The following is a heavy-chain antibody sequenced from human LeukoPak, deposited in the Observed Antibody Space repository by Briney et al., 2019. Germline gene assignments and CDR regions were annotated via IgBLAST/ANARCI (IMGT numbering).Heavy chain of an antibody. V-gene: IGHV1-69*13. J-gene: IGHJ5*02. CDR1: GGTFSSYA. CDR3: ARGSYYDSSGFPRGGWFDP. CDR2: IIPIFGTA. D-gene: IGHD3-22*01. Sequence: SVKVSCKASGGTFSSYAISWVRQAPGQGLEWMGGIIPIFGTANYAQKFQGRVTITADESTSTAYMELSSLRSEDTAVYYCARGSYYDSSGFPRGGWFDPWGQGTLVTVSS.